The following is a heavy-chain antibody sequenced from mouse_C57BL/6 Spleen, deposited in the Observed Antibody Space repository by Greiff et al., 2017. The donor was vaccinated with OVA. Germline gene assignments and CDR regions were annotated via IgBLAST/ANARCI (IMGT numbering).Heavy chain of an antibody. Sequence: EVKLVESGGGLVKPGGSLKLSCAASGFTFSSYAMSWVRQTPEKRLEWVATISDGGSYTYYPDNVKGRFTISRDNAKNNLYLQMSHLKSEDTAMYYCARDADSSGSGAMDYWGQGTSVTVSS. V-gene: IGHV5-4*01. CDR1: GFTFSSYA. D-gene: IGHD3-2*02. CDR3: ARDADSSGSGAMDY. CDR2: ISDGGSYT. J-gene: IGHJ4*01.